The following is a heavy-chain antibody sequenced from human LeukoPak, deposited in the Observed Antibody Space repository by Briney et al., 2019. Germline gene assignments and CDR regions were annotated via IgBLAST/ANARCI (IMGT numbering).Heavy chain of an antibody. CDR1: GFTFSSYA. Sequence: GGSLRLSCAASGFTFSSYAMSWVRQAPGKGLEWVSGISGSGDNTYYADSVKGRFTISRDNSKNTLYLQMNSLRAEDTAVYYCATPLLSRGPNPKNDYWGQGTLVTVSS. D-gene: IGHD2/OR15-2a*01. V-gene: IGHV3-23*01. CDR2: ISGSGDNT. J-gene: IGHJ4*02. CDR3: ATPLLSRGPNPKNDY.